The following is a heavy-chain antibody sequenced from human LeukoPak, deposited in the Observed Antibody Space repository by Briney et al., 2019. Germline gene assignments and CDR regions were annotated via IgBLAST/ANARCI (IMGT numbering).Heavy chain of an antibody. CDR2: IYYSGST. CDR1: GGSISSSSYY. CDR3: ASGGPRIRYYFDY. Sequence: SETLSLTCTVSGGSISSSSYYWGWIRQPPGKGLEWIGSIYYSGSTYYNPSLKSRVTISVDTSKNQFSLKLSSVTAADTAVYCCASGGPRIRYYFDYWGQGTLVTVSS. J-gene: IGHJ4*02. D-gene: IGHD2-15*01. V-gene: IGHV4-39*07.